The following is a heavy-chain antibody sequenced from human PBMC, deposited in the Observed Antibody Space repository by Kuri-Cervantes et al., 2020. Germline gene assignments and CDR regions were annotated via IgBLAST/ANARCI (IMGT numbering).Heavy chain of an antibody. J-gene: IGHJ3*02. CDR2: ASFDGKKA. Sequence: GESLKISCEGSGFDLSGYTLHWVRQAPGLALEWVASASFDGKKAYYAGSVKGRFAISRDNSKNKLYLEMNTLRVEDTAVYYCTRNDGTFWTGFAFDIWGQGTMVTVSS. V-gene: IGHV3-30*09. CDR1: GFDLSGYT. CDR3: TRNDGTFWTGFAFDI. D-gene: IGHD3/OR15-3a*01.